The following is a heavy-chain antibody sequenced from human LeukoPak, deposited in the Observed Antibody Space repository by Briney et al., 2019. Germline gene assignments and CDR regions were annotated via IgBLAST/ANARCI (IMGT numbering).Heavy chain of an antibody. CDR2: INWNGGST. CDR3: ARDRGFGESYYFDY. CDR1: GFTFDDYG. Sequence: GGSLRLSCAASGFTFDDYGMSWVRQAPGKGLEWVSGINWNGGSTGYADSVRGRFTISRDNAKNSLYLQMNSLRAEDTALYYCARDRGFGESYYFDYWGQGTLVTVSS. D-gene: IGHD3-10*01. J-gene: IGHJ4*02. V-gene: IGHV3-20*04.